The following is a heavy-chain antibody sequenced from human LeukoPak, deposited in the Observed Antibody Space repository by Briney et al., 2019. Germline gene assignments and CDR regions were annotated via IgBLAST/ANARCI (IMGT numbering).Heavy chain of an antibody. CDR1: GYTFTGYY. J-gene: IGHJ3*02. CDR2: INPNRGGT. V-gene: IGHV1-2*02. D-gene: IGHD3-22*01. CDR3: ARRYYDSSGRDAFDI. Sequence: ASVKVSCKASGYTFTGYYMHWVRQAPGQGREWMGWINPNRGGTNYPQKFQGRVTMTRDTSISTAYMELSRLRSDDTAVYYCARRYYDSSGRDAFDIWGQGTMVTVSS.